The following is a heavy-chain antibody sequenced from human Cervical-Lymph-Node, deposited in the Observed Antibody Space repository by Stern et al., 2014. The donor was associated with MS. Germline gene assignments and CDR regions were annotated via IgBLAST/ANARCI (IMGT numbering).Heavy chain of an antibody. CDR3: ARSYCSGGSCYLLFDY. CDR2: INPSGGST. D-gene: IGHD2-15*01. V-gene: IGHV1-46*03. Sequence: VQLVESGAEVKKPGASVQVSCKASGYTFTSYYMHWVRQAPGQGLEWMGIINPSGGSTSYAQKFQGRVTMTRDTSTSTVYMELSSLRSEDTAVYYCARSYCSGGSCYLLFDYWGQGTLVTVSS. CDR1: GYTFTSYY. J-gene: IGHJ4*02.